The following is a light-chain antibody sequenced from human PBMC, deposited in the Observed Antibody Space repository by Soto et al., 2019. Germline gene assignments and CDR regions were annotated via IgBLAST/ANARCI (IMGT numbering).Light chain of an antibody. Sequence: IHLTQSPSSLSASVGYIFTITCRASQGISSYLAWYQQKPGRAPKLLIYDASNLEAGVPSRLRGSGSGTDFTFTISSLKPEDIATYYCQQYENIPTFGQGTRLEIK. V-gene: IGKV1-33*01. CDR2: DAS. CDR1: QGISSY. CDR3: QQYENIPT. J-gene: IGKJ5*01.